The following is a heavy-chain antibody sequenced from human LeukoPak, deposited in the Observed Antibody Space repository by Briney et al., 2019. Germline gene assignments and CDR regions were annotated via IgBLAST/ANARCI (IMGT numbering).Heavy chain of an antibody. CDR2: IYHSGST. Sequence: SETLSLTCAVSGYSISSGHYWGWIRQPPGKGLEWIGSIYHSGSTYYNPSLKSRVTISVNTSKNQFSLKLSSVTAADTAVYYCARHAPQFRFLDDAFDIWGQGTMVTVSS. CDR3: ARHAPQFRFLDDAFDI. CDR1: GYSISSGHY. D-gene: IGHD3-3*01. V-gene: IGHV4-38-2*01. J-gene: IGHJ3*02.